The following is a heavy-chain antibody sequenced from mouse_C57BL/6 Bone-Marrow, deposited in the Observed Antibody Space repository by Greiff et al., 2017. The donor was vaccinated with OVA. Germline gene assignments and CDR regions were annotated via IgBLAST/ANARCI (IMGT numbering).Heavy chain of an antibody. D-gene: IGHD2-4*01. Sequence: EVMLVESGGGLVQPGGTMKLSCAASGFTFSDAWMDWVRQSPEKGLEWVAEIRNKANNHATYYAESVKGRFTISRDDSKSSVYLQMNSLRAEDTGIYYCTRDYDYDEWFAYWRQGTLVTVSA. J-gene: IGHJ3*01. CDR1: GFTFSDAW. CDR3: TRDYDYDEWFAY. CDR2: IRNKANNHAT. V-gene: IGHV6-6*01.